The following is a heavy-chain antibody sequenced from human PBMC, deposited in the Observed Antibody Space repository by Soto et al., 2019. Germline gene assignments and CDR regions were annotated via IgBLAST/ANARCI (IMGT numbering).Heavy chain of an antibody. V-gene: IGHV1-18*01. Sequence: QVQLVQSGAEVKKPGASVKVSFKASGYTFINYGITWVRQAPGQGLEWMGWITPYNGNTNYAQKLQGTVTMTTDTSTSTAYMELRSRRSDDTAVYYCGKGEGFLDYWGQGTLVTVSS. CDR1: GYTFINYG. J-gene: IGHJ4*02. CDR3: GKGEGFLDY. D-gene: IGHD2-15*01. CDR2: ITPYNGNT.